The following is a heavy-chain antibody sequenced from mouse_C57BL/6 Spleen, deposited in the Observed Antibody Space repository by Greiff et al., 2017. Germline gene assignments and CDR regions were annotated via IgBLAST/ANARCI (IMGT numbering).Heavy chain of an antibody. V-gene: IGHV1-63*01. CDR3: ARSKTAQGPCAMDY. J-gene: IGHJ4*01. CDR2: IYPGGGYT. CDR1: GYTFTNYW. D-gene: IGHD3-2*02. Sequence: VQRVESGAELVRPGTSVKMSCKASGYTFTNYWIGWVKQRPGHGLEWIGDIYPGGGYTNYNEKFKGKATLTADKSSSTAYMQFSSLTSEDSAIYYCARSKTAQGPCAMDYWGQGTSVTVSS.